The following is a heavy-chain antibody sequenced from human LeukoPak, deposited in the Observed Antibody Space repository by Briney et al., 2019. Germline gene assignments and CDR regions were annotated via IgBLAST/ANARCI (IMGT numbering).Heavy chain of an antibody. CDR3: VRVPAAPMYYYYGMDV. Sequence: SETLSLTCTVSGGSISSSSYCWGWIRQPPGKGLEWIGSIYYSGSTYYNPSLKSRVTISVDTSKNQFSLKLSSVTAADTAVYYCVRVPAAPMYYYYGMDVWGQGTTVTVSS. CDR2: IYYSGST. V-gene: IGHV4-39*01. D-gene: IGHD2-2*01. J-gene: IGHJ6*02. CDR1: GGSISSSSYC.